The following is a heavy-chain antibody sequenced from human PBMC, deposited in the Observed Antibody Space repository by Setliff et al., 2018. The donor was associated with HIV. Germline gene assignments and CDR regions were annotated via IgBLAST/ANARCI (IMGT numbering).Heavy chain of an antibody. Sequence: PGGSLRLSCAASEFTFSSYGMHWVRQAPGKGLEWVSYISSSGSTIYYADSVKGRFTISRDNAKNSLYLQMNSLRAEDTAVYYCARGEYSSSWYGAYYYYGMDVWGQGTTVTVSS. V-gene: IGHV3-48*04. CDR2: ISSSGSTI. D-gene: IGHD6-13*01. CDR3: ARGEYSSSWYGAYYYYGMDV. J-gene: IGHJ6*02. CDR1: EFTFSSYG.